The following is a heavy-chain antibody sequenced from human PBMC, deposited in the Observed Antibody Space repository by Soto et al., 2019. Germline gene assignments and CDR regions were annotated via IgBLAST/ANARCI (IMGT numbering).Heavy chain of an antibody. J-gene: IGHJ4*02. CDR3: ARVEGSAARAQD. Sequence: QMQLVQSGAEVKNPGASVTVSCKASGFSFTTYYVHWVRQAPGQGLEWMGRINPSGGGTVYAQKFQGRVSMTRDTSTSIVYMELSSLRFQDTAVYFCARVEGSAARAQDWGQGTLVTVSS. V-gene: IGHV1-46*01. CDR2: INPSGGGT. D-gene: IGHD6-6*01. CDR1: GFSFTTYY.